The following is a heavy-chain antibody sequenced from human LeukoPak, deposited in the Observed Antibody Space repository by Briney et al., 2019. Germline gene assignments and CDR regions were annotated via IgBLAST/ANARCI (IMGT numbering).Heavy chain of an antibody. Sequence: GGSLRLSCAASGFTFSNAWMSWVRQAPGKGLEWVSVIYSGGTTYYADSVKGRFTISRDNSKNTLHLQMNSLRAEDTAVYYCARDQYSYAHAAHWGQGTLVTVSS. CDR2: IYSGGTT. CDR3: ARDQYSYAHAAH. CDR1: GFTFSNAW. J-gene: IGHJ4*02. V-gene: IGHV3-66*01. D-gene: IGHD5-18*01.